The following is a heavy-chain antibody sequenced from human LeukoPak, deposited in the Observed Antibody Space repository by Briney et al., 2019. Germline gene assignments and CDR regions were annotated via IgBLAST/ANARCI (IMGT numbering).Heavy chain of an antibody. CDR3: AKQKGLDP. D-gene: IGHD1/OR15-1a*01. V-gene: IGHV4-4*07. J-gene: IGHJ5*02. Sequence: SETLSLTCTVSGGSISSYYWSWIRQPAGKGREGMGRIYTRGSTNYNPSLKSRVTMSVDTSKNQFSPKLSSVTAADTAVYSCAKQKGLDPWGQGTLVTVSS. CDR1: GGSISSYY. CDR2: IYTRGST.